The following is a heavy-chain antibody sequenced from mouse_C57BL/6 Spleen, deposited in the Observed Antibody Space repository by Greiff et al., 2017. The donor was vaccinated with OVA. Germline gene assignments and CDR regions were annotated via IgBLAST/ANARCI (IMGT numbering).Heavy chain of an antibody. CDR1: GYTFTSYW. Sequence: QVQLKQPGAELVKPGASVKMSCEASGYTFTSYWITWVKQRPGQGLEWIGDIYPGSGSTNYNEKFKSKATLTVDTSSSTAYMQLSSLTSEDSAVYYGARRNDYGSSCARDDWGQGTSVTVSS. J-gene: IGHJ4*01. CDR2: IYPGSGST. V-gene: IGHV1-55*01. CDR3: ARRNDYGSSCARDD. D-gene: IGHD1-1*01.